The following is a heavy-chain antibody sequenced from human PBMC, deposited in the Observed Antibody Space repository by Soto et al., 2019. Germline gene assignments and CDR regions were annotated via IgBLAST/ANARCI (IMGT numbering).Heavy chain of an antibody. CDR1: GFTFSSYW. Sequence: GGSLRLSCAAAGFTFSSYWRHWVRHAPGKGLVWVSPISGSGGGTYYADSVKGRFTISRDNSKNTLYLQMNSLRAEDTAVYYCAKDRQDYARCTIDYWGQGTLVTVSS. CDR2: ISGSGGGT. D-gene: IGHD4-17*01. V-gene: IGHV3-23*01. CDR3: AKDRQDYARCTIDY. J-gene: IGHJ4*02.